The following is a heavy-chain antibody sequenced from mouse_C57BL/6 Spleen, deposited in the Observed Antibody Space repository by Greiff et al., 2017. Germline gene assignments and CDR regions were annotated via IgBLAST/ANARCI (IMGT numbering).Heavy chain of an antibody. CDR3: TTTYGSSFAY. CDR2: IDPENGDT. D-gene: IGHD1-1*01. Sequence: EVKLQQSGAELVRPGASVKLSCTASGFNIKDDYMHWVKQRPEQGLEWIGWIDPENGDTEYASKFQGKATITADTSSNTAYLQLSSLTSEDAAVYYCTTTYGSSFAYWSQGTLVTDSA. CDR1: GFNIKDDY. V-gene: IGHV14-4*01. J-gene: IGHJ3*01.